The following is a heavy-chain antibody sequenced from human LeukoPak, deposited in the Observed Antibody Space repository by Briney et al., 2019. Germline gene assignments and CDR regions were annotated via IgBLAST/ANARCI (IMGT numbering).Heavy chain of an antibody. CDR3: AKDRMGGIVGD. Sequence: PGGPRDLSGEAPGVPFMGNSMNGVRRAPGRGREWVSAITATSLHIYYADSVKGRFTISRDNSKNTLYLQMNSLRAEDTAVYYCAKDRMGGIVGDWGQGTLVTVSS. V-gene: IGHV3-21*04. CDR2: ITATSLHI. D-gene: IGHD1-26*01. J-gene: IGHJ4*02. CDR1: GVPFMGNS.